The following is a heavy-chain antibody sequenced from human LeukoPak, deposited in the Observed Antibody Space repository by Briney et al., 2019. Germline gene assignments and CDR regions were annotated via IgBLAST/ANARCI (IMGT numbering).Heavy chain of an antibody. V-gene: IGHV4-59*08. D-gene: IGHD3-16*01. CDR3: ARHWGYAFDI. CDR2: IYYSGST. J-gene: IGHJ3*02. CDR1: GGSISSYY. Sequence: SETLSLTCTVSGGSISSYYWSWIRQPPSKGLEWIGDIYYSGSTNDNPSLNSRVTISVDTSKNQFSLKLSSVTAAEAAVYYCARHWGYAFDIWGQGTMVTVSS.